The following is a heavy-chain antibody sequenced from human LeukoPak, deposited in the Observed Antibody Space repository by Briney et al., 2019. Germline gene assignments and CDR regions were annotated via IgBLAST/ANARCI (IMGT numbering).Heavy chain of an antibody. J-gene: IGHJ4*02. Sequence: PGGSLRLSCVASGCTFSIYAMSWVRQAPGKGLEWVSGISGSGGSTYYADSAKGRFTISRDNSKNTLYLQINSLRAGDTAVYYCAKEEDYYDILTGYYTYYFDYWGQGTLVTVSS. CDR3: AKEEDYYDILTGYYTYYFDY. CDR2: ISGSGGST. D-gene: IGHD3-9*01. CDR1: GCTFSIYA. V-gene: IGHV3-23*01.